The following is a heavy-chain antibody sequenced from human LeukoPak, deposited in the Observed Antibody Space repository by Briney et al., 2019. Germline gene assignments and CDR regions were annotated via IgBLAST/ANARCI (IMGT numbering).Heavy chain of an antibody. J-gene: IGHJ4*02. CDR2: ISSSSSYI. V-gene: IGHV3-21*01. CDR1: GFTFSRNS. D-gene: IGHD3-10*01. CDR3: ASSLVGVISPFDY. Sequence: RPGGSLRLSCAASGFTFSRNSMNWVRQAPGKGLEWVSSISSSSSYIYYADSVKGRFTISRDNAKNSLYLQMNSLRAEDTAVYYCASSLVGVISPFDYWGQGTLVTVSS.